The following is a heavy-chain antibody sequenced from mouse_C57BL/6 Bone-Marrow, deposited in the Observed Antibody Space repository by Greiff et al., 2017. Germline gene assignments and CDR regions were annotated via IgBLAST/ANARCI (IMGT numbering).Heavy chain of an antibody. CDR3: ARWDTTVPDY. D-gene: IGHD1-1*01. J-gene: IGHJ2*01. Sequence: EVKVVESGGDLVKPGGSLKLSCAASGFTFSSYGMSWVRQTPDKRLEWVATISSGGSYTYYPDSVKGRFTISRDNAKNTLYLQMSSLKSEDTAMYYCARWDTTVPDYWGQGTTLTVSS. CDR1: GFTFSSYG. V-gene: IGHV5-6*01. CDR2: ISSGGSYT.